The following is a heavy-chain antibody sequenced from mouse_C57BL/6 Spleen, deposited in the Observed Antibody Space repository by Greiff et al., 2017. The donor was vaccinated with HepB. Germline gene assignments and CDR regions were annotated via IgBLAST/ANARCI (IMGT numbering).Heavy chain of an antibody. D-gene: IGHD1-1*01. CDR2: INPNNGGT. J-gene: IGHJ2*01. CDR1: GYTFTDYY. V-gene: IGHV1-18*01. CDR3: ARSGYYGSTFDY. Sequence: VQLQQSGPELVKHGASVKISCKASGYTFTDYYMDWVKQSHGKSLEWIGDINPNNGGTIYNQKFKGKATLTVDKSSSTAYMELRSLTSEDTAVYYCARSGYYGSTFDYWGQGTTLTVSS.